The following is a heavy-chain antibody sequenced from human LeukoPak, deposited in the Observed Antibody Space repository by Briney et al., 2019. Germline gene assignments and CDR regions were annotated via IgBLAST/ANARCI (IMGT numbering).Heavy chain of an antibody. CDR1: GYTFTSYD. D-gene: IGHD6-13*01. Sequence: ASVKVSCKASGYTFTSYDINWVRQATGQGLEWMGWMNPNSGNTGYAQKFQGRVTITTDESTSTAYMELSSLRSEDTAVYYCARVRGSSWYRAEGWFDPWGQGTLVTVSS. J-gene: IGHJ5*02. CDR3: ARVRGSSWYRAEGWFDP. V-gene: IGHV1-8*01. CDR2: MNPNSGNT.